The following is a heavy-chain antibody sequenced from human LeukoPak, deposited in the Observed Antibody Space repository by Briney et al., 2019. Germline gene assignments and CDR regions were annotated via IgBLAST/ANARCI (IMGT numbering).Heavy chain of an antibody. J-gene: IGHJ4*02. CDR3: TRDSVHGYYDSSGYSALVDY. Sequence: GGSLRLSCAASGFTFSTHWMSWVRQAPGKGLEWVANIKQDGSEKYYVDSVKGRFTISRDNAKNSLYLQMNSLRAEDTAVYYCTRDSVHGYYDSSGYSALVDYWGQGTLVTVSS. V-gene: IGHV3-7*01. CDR1: GFTFSTHW. CDR2: IKQDGSEK. D-gene: IGHD3-22*01.